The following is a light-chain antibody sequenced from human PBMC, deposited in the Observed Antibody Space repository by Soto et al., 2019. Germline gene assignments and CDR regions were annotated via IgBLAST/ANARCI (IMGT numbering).Light chain of an antibody. J-gene: IGKJ4*01. CDR1: QSVSRY. CDR3: QQRSNWPLT. CDR2: DAS. V-gene: IGKV3-11*01. Sequence: EIVLTQSPATLSLSPGERATLSCRASQSVSRYLAWYQQKPGQAPRLLMYDASNRATGIPGRFSGSGSGTDFTLTISSLEPEDFAVHYCQQRSNWPLTFGGGTKVEIK.